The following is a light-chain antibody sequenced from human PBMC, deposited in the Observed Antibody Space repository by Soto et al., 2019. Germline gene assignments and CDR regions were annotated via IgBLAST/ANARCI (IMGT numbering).Light chain of an antibody. J-gene: IGKJ2*01. CDR1: QSVSSNY. CDR3: QQYGTSPRPYT. CDR2: GAS. Sequence: EIVLTQSPGTLSLAPGERATLSCRASQSVSSNYLAWYQQKPGQAPRLLIYGASSRATDIPGRFSGSGSGTDFTLTISRVEPEDFAVYYCQQYGTSPRPYTFGPGTKLEIK. V-gene: IGKV3-20*01.